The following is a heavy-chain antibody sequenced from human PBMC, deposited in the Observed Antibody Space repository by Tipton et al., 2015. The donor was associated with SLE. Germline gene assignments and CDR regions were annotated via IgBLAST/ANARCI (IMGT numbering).Heavy chain of an antibody. J-gene: IGHJ3*01. CDR3: AKDVLRWAFDF. V-gene: IGHV4-38-2*02. Sequence: TLSLTCAVSGYFISSGYYWGWIRQPPGKGLEWVGTIYHSGTTYYNPSLKSRLTLSIDTSKNQFSLKLSSVTAADTAVYFCAKDVLRWAFDFWGQGTMVTVSS. CDR1: GYFISSGYY. CDR2: IYHSGTT. D-gene: IGHD3-16*01.